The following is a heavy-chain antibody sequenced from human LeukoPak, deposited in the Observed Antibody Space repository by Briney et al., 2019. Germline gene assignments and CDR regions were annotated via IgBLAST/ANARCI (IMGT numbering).Heavy chain of an antibody. V-gene: IGHV1-69*13. CDR1: GGTFSSYT. D-gene: IGHD2-21*01. Sequence: GASVKVSCKTSGGTFSSYTISWVRQAPGQGLEWMGGIIPIFGTPHYAQKFQGRVTITADEATSTAYMELSSLRSEDTAVYYCARVQTPYYGGDEIGYWGQGTLVTVSS. J-gene: IGHJ4*02. CDR3: ARVQTPYYGGDEIGY. CDR2: IIPIFGTP.